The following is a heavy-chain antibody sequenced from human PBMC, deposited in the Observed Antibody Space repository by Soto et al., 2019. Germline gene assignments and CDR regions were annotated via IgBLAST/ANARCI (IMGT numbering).Heavy chain of an antibody. CDR1: GFSFSNYA. D-gene: IGHD6-13*01. CDR2: LSGSGDST. V-gene: IGHV3-23*01. CDR3: TKLRGIAIGDGMAV. Sequence: EVQLLESGGGLVQPGGSLRLSCAASGFSFSNYAMTWVRQAPGKGLEWVSTLSGSGDSTYYADSVKGRFTVSRDNSKNTLFLQMNGLRAEDTAVYYCTKLRGIAIGDGMAVWGQGTTVTVSS. J-gene: IGHJ6*02.